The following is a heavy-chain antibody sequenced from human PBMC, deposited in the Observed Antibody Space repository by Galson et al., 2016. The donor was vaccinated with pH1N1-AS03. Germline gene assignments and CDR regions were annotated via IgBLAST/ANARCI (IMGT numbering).Heavy chain of an antibody. CDR1: GFTFSMSY. CDR2: ISNDGRNV. CDR3: ASAGYHTPGYHY. J-gene: IGHJ4*02. Sequence: SLRLSCATSGFTFSMSYIHWVRQAPGKGLEWVSRISNDGRNVRYADFVKGRFAVSRDNAKNTVFLQMNGLRADDTAVYFCASAGYHTPGYHYWGQGALVTVSS. V-gene: IGHV3-74*01. D-gene: IGHD3-16*02.